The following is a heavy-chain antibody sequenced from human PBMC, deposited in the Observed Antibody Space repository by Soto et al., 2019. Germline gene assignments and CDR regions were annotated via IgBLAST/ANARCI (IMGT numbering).Heavy chain of an antibody. D-gene: IGHD6-19*01. CDR1: GYTFTSYG. V-gene: IGHV1-18*01. CDR3: AREPSGYSSGWSKYWYCDL. CDR2: ISAYNGNT. J-gene: IGHJ2*01. Sequence: QVQLVQSGAEVKKPGASVTVSCKASGYTFTSYGIIWVRQAPGQGLEWMGWISAYNGNTNYAQKLQGRVTMTTDTATSTAYMVLRSLRSDDTAVYYCAREPSGYSSGWSKYWYCDLWGRGTLVTVSS.